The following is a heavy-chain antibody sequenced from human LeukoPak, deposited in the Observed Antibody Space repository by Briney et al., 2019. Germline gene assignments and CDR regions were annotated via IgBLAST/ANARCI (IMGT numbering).Heavy chain of an antibody. V-gene: IGHV1-18*01. J-gene: IGHJ6*02. CDR2: ISAYNGNT. CDR3: AREGVVVVPAAIVLYYYGMDV. Sequence: ASVKVSCKASGYTFTRYGISWVRQAPGQGLEWMGWISAYNGNTNYAQKLQGRVTMTTDTSTSTAYMELRSLRSDDTAVYYCAREGVVVVPAAIVLYYYGMDVWGQGTTVTVSS. CDR1: GYTFTRYG. D-gene: IGHD2-2*02.